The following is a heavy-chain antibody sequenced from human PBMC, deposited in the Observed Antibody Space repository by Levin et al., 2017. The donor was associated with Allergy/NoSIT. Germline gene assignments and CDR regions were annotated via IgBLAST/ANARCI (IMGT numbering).Heavy chain of an antibody. Sequence: GESLKISCAASGFTFSSYAMSWVRQAPGKGLEWVSAISGSGGSTYYADSVKGRFTISRDNSKNTLYLQMNSLRAEDTAVYYCAKETPGSYYVGIDYWGQGTLVTVSS. D-gene: IGHD1-26*01. CDR2: ISGSGGST. V-gene: IGHV3-23*01. CDR1: GFTFSSYA. J-gene: IGHJ4*02. CDR3: AKETPGSYYVGIDY.